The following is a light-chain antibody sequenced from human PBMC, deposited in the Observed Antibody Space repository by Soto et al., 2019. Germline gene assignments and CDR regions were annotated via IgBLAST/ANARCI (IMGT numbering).Light chain of an antibody. Sequence: DVQMTQSPSSLSASVGDRVTITCRSSQSISNYLNWYQQNPGKPPRVLIYGATNVQSGVPSRFSGSGSGTDFTLTISNLRPEDFATYYCQQSYSTPWTFGQGTKVEIK. V-gene: IGKV1-39*01. J-gene: IGKJ1*01. CDR3: QQSYSTPWT. CDR1: QSISNY. CDR2: GAT.